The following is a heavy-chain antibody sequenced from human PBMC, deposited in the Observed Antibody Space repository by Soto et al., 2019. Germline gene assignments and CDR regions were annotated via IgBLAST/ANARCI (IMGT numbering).Heavy chain of an antibody. V-gene: IGHV3-33*08. D-gene: IGHD2-2*01. Sequence: PGGSLRLSCEASGFAFSSYAMHWVRQAPGKGLEWVGVISYDGNYIYYADSVKGRFTISRDNSKNTLYLQMNSLRAEDTAVYYCAREPGPPQLLFFGNLDAFDIWGQGTMVTVSS. J-gene: IGHJ3*02. CDR2: ISYDGNYI. CDR1: GFAFSSYA. CDR3: AREPGPPQLLFFGNLDAFDI.